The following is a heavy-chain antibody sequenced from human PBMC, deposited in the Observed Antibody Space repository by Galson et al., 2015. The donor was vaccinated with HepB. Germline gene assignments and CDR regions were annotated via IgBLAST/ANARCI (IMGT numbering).Heavy chain of an antibody. CDR2: FDPEDGET. J-gene: IGHJ4*02. CDR1: GYTLTELS. CDR3: ATGRLWFGESTPDY. V-gene: IGHV1-24*01. D-gene: IGHD3-10*01. Sequence: SVKVSCKVSGYTLTELSMHWVRQAPGKELEWMGGFDPEDGETIYAQKFQGRVTMTEDTSTDTAYMELSSLRSEDTAVYYCATGRLWFGESTPDYWGQGTLVTVSS.